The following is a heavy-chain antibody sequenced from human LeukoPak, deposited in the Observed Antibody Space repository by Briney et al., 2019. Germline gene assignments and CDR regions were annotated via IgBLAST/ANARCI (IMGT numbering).Heavy chain of an antibody. CDR3: ARGRDGSGSYSFDY. J-gene: IGHJ4*02. V-gene: IGHV1-18*01. Sequence: ASVKVSCKASGYTFTSYGISWVRQAPGQGLEWMGWISAYNGNTNYAQKLQGRVTMTTDTSTSTAYMELRSLRSEDTAVYYCARGRDGSGSYSFDYWGQGTLVTVSS. D-gene: IGHD3-10*01. CDR1: GYTFTSYG. CDR2: ISAYNGNT.